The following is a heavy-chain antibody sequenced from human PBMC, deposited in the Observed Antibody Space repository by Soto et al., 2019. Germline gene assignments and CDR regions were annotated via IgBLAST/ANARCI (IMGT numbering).Heavy chain of an antibody. CDR2: IWFDGSHI. V-gene: IGHV3-33*01. D-gene: IGHD3-10*01. J-gene: IGHJ5*02. Sequence: QVQLVESGGGVVQPGRSLRLSCAASGFTFSSYGMHWVRQAPGKGPEWVAVIWFDGSHIYYADSVKGRFAISRDNSKNTLYLQMDSLRAEDTAVYYCARRLSGSYINWFDPWGQGTLVTVSS. CDR1: GFTFSSYG. CDR3: ARRLSGSYINWFDP.